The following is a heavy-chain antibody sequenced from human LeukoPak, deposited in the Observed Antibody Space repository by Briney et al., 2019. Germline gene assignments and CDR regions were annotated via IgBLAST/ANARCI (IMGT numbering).Heavy chain of an antibody. CDR2: SSAYNGNT. J-gene: IGHJ5*02. Sequence: GASVNVSCKASVYTFTSYGISWVRQAAGQGLEWMGWSSAYNGNTNYAQNLQGRVTMTTDTSTSTAYMALRSLRSDDTAVYYCARDLYCSSTSCYWYWFDPWGQGTLVTVSS. CDR1: VYTFTSYG. V-gene: IGHV1-18*01. CDR3: ARDLYCSSTSCYWYWFDP. D-gene: IGHD2-2*01.